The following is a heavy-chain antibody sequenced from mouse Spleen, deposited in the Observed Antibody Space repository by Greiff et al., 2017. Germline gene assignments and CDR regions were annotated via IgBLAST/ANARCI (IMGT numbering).Heavy chain of an antibody. CDR1: GYTFTSYW. CDR3: AINNPFYDYDDMDY. Sequence: QVQLQQPGAELVKPGASVKVSCKASGYTFTSYWMHWVKQRPGQGLEWIGRFHPSDSDTNYNQKFKGKATLTVDKSSSTAYMQLSSLTSEDSAVYYCAINNPFYDYDDMDYWGQGTSVTVSS. J-gene: IGHJ4*01. D-gene: IGHD1-1*01. V-gene: IGHV1-74*01. CDR2: FHPSDSDT.